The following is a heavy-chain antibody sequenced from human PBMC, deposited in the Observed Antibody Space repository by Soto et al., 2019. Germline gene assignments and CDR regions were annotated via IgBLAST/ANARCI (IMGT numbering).Heavy chain of an antibody. CDR1: GFTFDDYV. D-gene: IGHD2-2*03. CDR3: AKDIGYCSSTRCDYGMDV. CDR2: IDWNSGAI. Sequence: EVQLVESGGGLVQPGRSLRLSCAASGFTFDDYVVHWVRQVPGKGLEWVSGIDWNSGAIGYVDSVKGRFIISRDSAKNSLFLQMNSLRAEDTALYYCAKDIGYCSSTRCDYGMDVWGQGTTVTVSS. J-gene: IGHJ6*02. V-gene: IGHV3-9*01.